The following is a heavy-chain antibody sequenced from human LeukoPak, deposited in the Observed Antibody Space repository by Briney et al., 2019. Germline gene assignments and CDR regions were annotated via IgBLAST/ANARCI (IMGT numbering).Heavy chain of an antibody. Sequence: SETLSLTCTVSGYSISSGYYWGWIRQPPGKGLEWIGSIYHSGSTYYNPSLKSRVTISVDTSKNQFSLKLSSVTAADTAVYYCARQKTISNSPNYYGSGSYYNAAFDIWGQGTMVTVSS. D-gene: IGHD3-10*01. CDR2: IYHSGST. V-gene: IGHV4-38-2*02. CDR3: ARQKTISNSPNYYGSGSYYNAAFDI. CDR1: GYSISSGYY. J-gene: IGHJ3*02.